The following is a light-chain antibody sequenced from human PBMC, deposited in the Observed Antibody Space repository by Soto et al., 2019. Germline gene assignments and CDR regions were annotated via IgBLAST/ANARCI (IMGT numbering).Light chain of an antibody. V-gene: IGKV1-39*01. CDR3: QQSYIVPQVT. Sequence: DIQMTQSPSSLSASVGDRVTMTCRASQSIRTYLNWYQQKPGKAPKLLISTASNLHTGVPSRFSGSASGTEFTLTISSLQPEDFATYYCQQSYIVPQVTFGGGTKVEI. CDR2: TAS. J-gene: IGKJ4*01. CDR1: QSIRTY.